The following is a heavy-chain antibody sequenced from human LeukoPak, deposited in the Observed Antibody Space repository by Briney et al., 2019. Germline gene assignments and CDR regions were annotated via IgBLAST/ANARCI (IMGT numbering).Heavy chain of an antibody. V-gene: IGHV3-23*01. D-gene: IGHD6-13*01. CDR2: FSRSGPDT. Sequence: GGSLRLSCAASGFTFSSYAMSWVRQAPGKGPEWVSTFSRSGPDTYYADSVKGRFTIFRDNSKNTLYLQMNSLRAEDTAVYYCAKGSPGSWYYFDYWGQGTLVTVSS. CDR1: GFTFSSYA. J-gene: IGHJ4*02. CDR3: AKGSPGSWYYFDY.